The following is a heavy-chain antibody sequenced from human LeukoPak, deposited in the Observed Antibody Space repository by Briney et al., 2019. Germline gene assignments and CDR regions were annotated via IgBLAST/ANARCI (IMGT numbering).Heavy chain of an antibody. J-gene: IGHJ4*02. V-gene: IGHV3-7*01. CDR3: ARGSSGNWYRDYFDY. CDR1: GFAFSSYW. D-gene: IGHD6-13*01. Sequence: GGSLRLSCAASGFAFSSYWMSWVRQAPGEGLEWVANIKQDGSEKYYVDFVEGRFTISRDDAKNSLYLQVNSLRAEDTAVYYCARGSSGNWYRDYFDYWGQGTLVTVSS. CDR2: IKQDGSEK.